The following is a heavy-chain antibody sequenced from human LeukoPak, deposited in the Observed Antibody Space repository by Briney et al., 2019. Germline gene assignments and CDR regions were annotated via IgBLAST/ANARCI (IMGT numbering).Heavy chain of an antibody. V-gene: IGHV1-2*02. J-gene: IGHJ4*02. CDR1: GYTFTGYY. CDR3: ARDGGSSSPANFDY. Sequence: ASVKVSCKASGYTFTGYYMHWVRQAPGQGPEWMGWINPNSGGTNYAQKFQGRVTMTRDTSISTAYMELSRLRSDDTAVYYCARDGGSSSPANFDYWGQGTLVTVSS. D-gene: IGHD6-13*01. CDR2: INPNSGGT.